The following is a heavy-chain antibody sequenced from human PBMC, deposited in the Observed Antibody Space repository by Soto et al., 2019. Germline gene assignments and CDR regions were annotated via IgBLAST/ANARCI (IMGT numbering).Heavy chain of an antibody. V-gene: IGHV1-3*01. CDR3: ARGYPFPYYYDPPFDP. D-gene: IGHD3-22*01. CDR1: GYTFTSYA. J-gene: IGHJ5*02. Sequence: ASVKVSCKASGYTFTSYAMHWVRQAPGQRLEWMGWINAGNGNTKYSQKFQGRVTITRDTSASTAYMELSSLRSEDMAVYYCARGYPFPYYYDPPFDPWGQGTLVTVSS. CDR2: INAGNGNT.